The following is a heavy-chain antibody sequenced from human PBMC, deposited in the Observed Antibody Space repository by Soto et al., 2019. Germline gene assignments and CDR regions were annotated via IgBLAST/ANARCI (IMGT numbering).Heavy chain of an antibody. CDR1: GDTFSSYA. V-gene: IGHV1-69*13. CDR2: IIPTFGRR. D-gene: IGHD3-10*02. CDR3: ARDPLSSFAMDV. J-gene: IGHJ6*02. Sequence: SVKVSCKASGDTFSSYAISWVRQAPGNGLEWMGKIIPTFGRRNYAQKFQGRLTISADDSTSTAYMELSSLLSEDTAVYYCARDPLSSFAMDVWGQGATVTVSS.